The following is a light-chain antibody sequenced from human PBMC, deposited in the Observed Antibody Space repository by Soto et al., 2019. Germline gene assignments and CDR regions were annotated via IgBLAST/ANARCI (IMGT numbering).Light chain of an antibody. Sequence: EVVMTQSPVTLSLYPWDRVSLSWRASQSVSSNLAWYQQKPGQAPSLLIYGAFTRATGIPDRLSGTGSGTELTLTISRLQSEDFALYYCQKYNDWPLTFGQGTKVEI. CDR2: GAF. CDR1: QSVSSN. CDR3: QKYNDWPLT. V-gene: IGKV3-15*01. J-gene: IGKJ1*01.